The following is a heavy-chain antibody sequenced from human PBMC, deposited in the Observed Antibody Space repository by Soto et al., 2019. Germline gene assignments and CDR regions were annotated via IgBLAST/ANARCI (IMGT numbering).Heavy chain of an antibody. CDR2: INHSGST. J-gene: IGHJ5*02. Sequence: QVQLQQWGAGLLKPSETLSLTCAVYGGSFSGYYWSWIRQPPGKGLEWIGEINHSGSTNYNPSLKSRVTISVDTSKNQFSLKLSSVTAADTAVYYCARDRRGWFDPWGQGTLVTVSS. CDR1: GGSFSGYY. CDR3: ARDRRGWFDP. V-gene: IGHV4-34*01.